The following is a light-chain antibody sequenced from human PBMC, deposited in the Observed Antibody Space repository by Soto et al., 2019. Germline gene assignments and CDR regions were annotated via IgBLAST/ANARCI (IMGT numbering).Light chain of an antibody. Sequence: DIVMTQSPDSLAVSLGERATMNCKCSRSVLYKSNNKNHLAWYQQKPGQAPRLLIYGASTRATGIPARFSGSGSGTEFTLTISSLQSEDFAVYYCRQYHTWPPITFGQGTRLEIK. J-gene: IGKJ5*01. V-gene: IGKV4-1*01. CDR3: RQYHTWPPIT. CDR1: RSVLYKSNNKNH. CDR2: GAS.